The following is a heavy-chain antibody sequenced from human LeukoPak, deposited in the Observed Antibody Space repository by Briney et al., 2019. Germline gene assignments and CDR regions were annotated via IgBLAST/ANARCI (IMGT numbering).Heavy chain of an antibody. CDR3: ARDKTGGHGFFDF. CDR1: GFTFSTNS. CDR2: IDSDGAT. J-gene: IGHJ4*02. V-gene: IGHV3-53*01. Sequence: GGSLRLSCAASGFTFSTNSMAWVRQAPGKGLQWVSVIDSDGATYYAASVRGRFTISRDNSKNTLYLQMNNLRAEDTAVYYCARDKTGGHGFFDFWGQGTLVSVSS. D-gene: IGHD1-26*01.